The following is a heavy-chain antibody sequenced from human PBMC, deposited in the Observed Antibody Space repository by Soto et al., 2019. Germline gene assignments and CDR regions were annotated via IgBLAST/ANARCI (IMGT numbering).Heavy chain of an antibody. CDR2: ISGSGGST. Sequence: GGSLGLSCAASGFTFSSYAMSWVRQAPGKGLEWVSAISGSGGSTYYADSVKGRFTISRDNSKTTLYLQMNSLSAEDTAVYYCAKDSSKIIGVATSLSYWAQGTLVTVS. CDR3: AKDSSKIIGVATSLSY. V-gene: IGHV3-23*01. D-gene: IGHD6-19*01. CDR1: GFTFSSYA. J-gene: IGHJ4*02.